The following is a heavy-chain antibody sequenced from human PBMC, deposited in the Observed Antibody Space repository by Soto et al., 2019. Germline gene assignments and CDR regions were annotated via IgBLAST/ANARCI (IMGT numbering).Heavy chain of an antibody. CDR2: IDWDDDK. V-gene: IGHV2-70*01. CDR3: ARSRRDGYNPIGDFDY. D-gene: IGHD5-12*01. J-gene: IGHJ4*02. CDR1: GFSLSTSGMC. Sequence: SGPTLVNPTHTLTLTCTFSGFSLSTSGMCVSWIRQPPGKALEWLALIDWDDDKYYSTSLKTRLTISKDTSKNQVVLTMTNMDPVDTVTYYCARSRRDGYNPIGDFDYWDQGTLVTVSS.